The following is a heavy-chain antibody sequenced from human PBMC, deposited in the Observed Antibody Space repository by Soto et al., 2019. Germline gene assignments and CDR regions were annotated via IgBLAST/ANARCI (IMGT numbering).Heavy chain of an antibody. V-gene: IGHV1-69*02. D-gene: IGHD6-19*01. CDR2: IIPILGIA. CDR3: AGAYSSGWLFFDY. J-gene: IGHJ4*02. Sequence: GASVKVSCKASGCTFSSYTISWVRQAPGQGLEWMGRIIPILGIANYAQKFQGRVTITADKSTSTAYMELSSLRSEDTAVYYCAGAYSSGWLFFDYWGQGTLVTVSS. CDR1: GCTFSSYT.